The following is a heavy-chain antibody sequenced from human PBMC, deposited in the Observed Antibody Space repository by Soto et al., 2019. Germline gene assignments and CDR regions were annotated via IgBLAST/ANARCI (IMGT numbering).Heavy chain of an antibody. CDR3: SSTSSYYYYGMDV. Sequence: QLQLQESGPGLVKPSETLSLTCTVSGGSISSSSYYWGWIRQPPGKGLEWIGSIYYSGSTYYNPSLKSRVTMSVDTSKNQFSLKLSSVTAADTAVYYCSSTSSYYYYGMDVWGQGTTVTVSS. J-gene: IGHJ6*02. V-gene: IGHV4-39*01. CDR2: IYYSGST. D-gene: IGHD1-26*01. CDR1: GGSISSSSYY.